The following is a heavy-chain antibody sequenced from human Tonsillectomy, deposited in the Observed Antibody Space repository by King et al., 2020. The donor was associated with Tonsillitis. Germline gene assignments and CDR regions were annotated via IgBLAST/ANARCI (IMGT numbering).Heavy chain of an antibody. J-gene: IGHJ3*01. Sequence: EVQLVESGGGVVRPGGSLRLSCAASGFTFDQYGMSWVRQAPGKGLEWISGSDWHGGITGDAGSGKGRFTISRDNANNSLYLQMKSLRAEDTALYHCVRYYYVSGTTQTFDFWGHGTMVTVSS. CDR3: VRYYYVSGTTQTFDF. CDR1: GFTFDQYG. CDR2: SDWHGGIT. D-gene: IGHD3-10*01. V-gene: IGHV3-20*01.